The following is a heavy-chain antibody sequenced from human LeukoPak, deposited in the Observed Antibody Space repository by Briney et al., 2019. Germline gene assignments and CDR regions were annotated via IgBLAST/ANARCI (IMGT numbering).Heavy chain of an antibody. CDR2: INAGNGNT. Sequence: ASVKVSCKASGYTFTSYAMHWVRQAPGQRLEWMGWINAGNGNTKYSQKFQGRVTITRDASASTAYMELSSLRSEDTAVYYCARVVDVNSYGLFDYWGQGTLVTVSS. V-gene: IGHV1-3*01. J-gene: IGHJ4*02. CDR3: ARVVDVNSYGLFDY. D-gene: IGHD5-18*01. CDR1: GYTFTSYA.